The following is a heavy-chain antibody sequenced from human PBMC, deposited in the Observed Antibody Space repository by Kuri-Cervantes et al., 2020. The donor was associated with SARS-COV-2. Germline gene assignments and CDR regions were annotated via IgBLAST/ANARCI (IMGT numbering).Heavy chain of an antibody. CDR3: AKDRVGVQDF. Sequence: GGSLRLSCAASEFNFSRTDMHWVRQAPGKGLEWVAVISHDGKNKKCIASGKGRFTISRDNSQNTLYLHMKSLRSEDTAMYYCAKDRVGVQDFWGQGTLVTVSS. CDR1: EFNFSRTD. V-gene: IGHV3-30*18. J-gene: IGHJ4*02. CDR2: ISHDGKNK. D-gene: IGHD2-21*01.